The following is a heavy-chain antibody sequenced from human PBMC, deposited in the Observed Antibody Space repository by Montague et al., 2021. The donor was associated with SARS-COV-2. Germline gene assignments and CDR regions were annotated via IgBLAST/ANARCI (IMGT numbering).Heavy chain of an antibody. CDR2: TYYRSKWCS. J-gene: IGHJ3*02. CDR1: GDSVSIKSVA. D-gene: IGHD3-9*01. Sequence: CASSGDSVSIKSVASNWIRQSPSRGLEWLGRTYYRSKWCSDYAEXFKRRLVITPDTSKNQVSLQLNSVIPEDTAVYFCASSGITLTGLDAFDIWGQGTMVTVSS. CDR3: ASSGITLTGLDAFDI. V-gene: IGHV6-1*01.